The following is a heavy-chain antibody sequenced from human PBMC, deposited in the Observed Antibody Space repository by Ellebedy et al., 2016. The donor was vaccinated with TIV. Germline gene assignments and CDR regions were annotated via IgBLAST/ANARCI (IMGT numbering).Heavy chain of an antibody. CDR3: AYDYGDYELGLDV. J-gene: IGHJ6*02. CDR2: TYYRSRWYI. Sequence: SQTLSLTCAISGASVSSNNAAWNWIRQSPSRGLEWLGRTYYRSRWYIDYALSVKSRITINPDTSKNQFSLQLSSVTPEDTAVYYWAYDYGDYELGLDVWGQGTTVTVSS. D-gene: IGHD4-17*01. V-gene: IGHV6-1*01. CDR1: GASVSSNNAA.